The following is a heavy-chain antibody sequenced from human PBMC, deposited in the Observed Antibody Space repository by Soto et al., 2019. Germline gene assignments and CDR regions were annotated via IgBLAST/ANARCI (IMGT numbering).Heavy chain of an antibody. CDR1: GGTFSSYA. Sequence: ASVKVSCKASGGTFSSYAISWVRQAPGQGLEWMGGIIPIFGTANCAQKFQGRVTITADESTSTAYMELSSLRSEDTAVYYCARSGSYYFDYWGQGTLVTVSS. J-gene: IGHJ4*02. D-gene: IGHD3-22*01. CDR2: IIPIFGTA. V-gene: IGHV1-69*13. CDR3: ARSGSYYFDY.